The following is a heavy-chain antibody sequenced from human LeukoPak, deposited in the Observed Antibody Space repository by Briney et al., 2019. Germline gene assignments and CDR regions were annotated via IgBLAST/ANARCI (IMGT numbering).Heavy chain of an antibody. D-gene: IGHD2-2*01. V-gene: IGHV4-4*07. CDR2: IYTSGST. Sequence: PSETLPLTCTVSGGSISSYYWSWIRQPAGKGLEWIGRIYTSGSTNYNPSLKSRVTMSVDTSKNQFSLKLSSVTAADTAVYYCARSSVVPAALYYFDYWGQGTLVTVSS. CDR1: GGSISSYY. CDR3: ARSSVVPAALYYFDY. J-gene: IGHJ4*02.